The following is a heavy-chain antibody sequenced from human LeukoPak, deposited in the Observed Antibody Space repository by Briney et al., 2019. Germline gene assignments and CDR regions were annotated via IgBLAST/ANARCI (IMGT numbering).Heavy chain of an antibody. J-gene: IGHJ4*02. V-gene: IGHV3-23*01. D-gene: IGHD1-26*01. Sequence: GGSLRLSCAASGFTFSSYAMSWVRQAPGKGLEWVSAISGSGGSTYYADSVKGRFNISRDNSKNTLYLQMNSLRAEDTAVYYCAKMSIVGAILYYFDYWGQGTLVTVSS. CDR1: GFTFSSYA. CDR2: ISGSGGST. CDR3: AKMSIVGAILYYFDY.